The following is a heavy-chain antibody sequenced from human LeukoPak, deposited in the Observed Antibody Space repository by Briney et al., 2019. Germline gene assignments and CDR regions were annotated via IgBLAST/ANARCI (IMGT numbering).Heavy chain of an antibody. CDR3: ARGIGGSYPKEYYFDY. V-gene: IGHV4-4*07. CDR2: IYTSGST. D-gene: IGHD1-26*01. J-gene: IGHJ4*02. CDR1: GGSISSYY. Sequence: SETLSLTCTVSGGSISSYYWSWIRQPAGKGLEWIGRIYTSGSTNYNPSLKSRVTMSVDTSKNQFSLKLSSVTAADTAVYYCARGIGGSYPKEYYFDYWGQGTLVTASS.